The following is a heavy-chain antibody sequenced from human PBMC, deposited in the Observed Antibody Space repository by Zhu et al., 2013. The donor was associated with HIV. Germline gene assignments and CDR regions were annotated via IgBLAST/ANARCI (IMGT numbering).Heavy chain of an antibody. D-gene: IGHD2-15*01. Sequence: QVHLVQSGAEVKKPGASVKVSCKASGYTFTSYGISWVRQAPGQGLEWMGWISAYNGNTNYAQKLQGRVTMTTDTSTSTAYMXLRSLRSDDTAVYYCARDLPNTCSGGSCYSKRVGHGFDYWGQGTLVDVVS. J-gene: IGHJ4*02. CDR3: ARDLPNTCSGGSCYSKRVGHGFDY. V-gene: IGHV1-18*01. CDR2: ISAYNGNT. CDR1: GYTFTSYG.